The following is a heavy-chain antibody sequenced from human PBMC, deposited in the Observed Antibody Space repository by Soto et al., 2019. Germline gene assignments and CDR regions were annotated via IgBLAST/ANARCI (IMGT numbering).Heavy chain of an antibody. J-gene: IGHJ4*02. CDR2: ISTDDGYT. V-gene: IGHV1-18*01. Sequence: QVQLVQSGAEVKKPGASVKVSCKASGYTFSNYAISWVRQAPGQGLEWMGWISTDDGYTNYARDRVTMTKDSSTNTAYMELRSLRSDDTAIYYCARDRLRSGYDGDYWGQGTLVTVSS. CDR3: ARDRLRSGYDGDY. CDR1: GYTFSNYA. D-gene: IGHD5-12*01.